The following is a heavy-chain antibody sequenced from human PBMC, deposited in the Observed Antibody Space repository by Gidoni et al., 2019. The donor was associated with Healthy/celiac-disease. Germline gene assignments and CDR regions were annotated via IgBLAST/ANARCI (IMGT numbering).Heavy chain of an antibody. D-gene: IGHD3-9*01. Sequence: EVQLVESGGGLVQPGGSLRLSCAASGFTFSSYWMSWVRQAPGKGLEWVANIKQDGSEKYYVDSVKGRFTISRDNAKNSLYLQMNSLRAEDTAVYYCAREGYDILTGVFDYWGQGTLVTVSS. CDR3: AREGYDILTGVFDY. CDR2: IKQDGSEK. V-gene: IGHV3-7*04. CDR1: GFTFSSYW. J-gene: IGHJ4*02.